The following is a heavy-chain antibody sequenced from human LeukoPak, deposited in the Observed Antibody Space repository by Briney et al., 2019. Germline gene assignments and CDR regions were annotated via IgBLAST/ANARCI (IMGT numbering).Heavy chain of an antibody. D-gene: IGHD1-26*01. CDR1: GGSINSYY. CDR3: ARGTLVGAIYNWFDP. V-gene: IGHV4-59*01. CDR2: IYNSETI. J-gene: IGHJ5*02. Sequence: PSETLSLTCTVSGGSINSYYWSWIRQPPGKGLEWIGYIYNSETINYNPSLTSRVTISLDTSKNQFSLKLSSVTAADTAVYYCARGTLVGAIYNWFDPWGQGTLVTVSS.